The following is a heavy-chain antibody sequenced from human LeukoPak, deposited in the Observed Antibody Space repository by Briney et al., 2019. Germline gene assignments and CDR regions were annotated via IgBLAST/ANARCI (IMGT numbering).Heavy chain of an antibody. J-gene: IGHJ4*02. CDR1: GFTFSDYY. V-gene: IGHV3-11*01. D-gene: IGHD3-3*01. CDR3: AKDVVITIFGVVIKPKGYFDY. CDR2: ISSSDRTT. Sequence: GGSLRLSCAASGFTFSDYYMSWIRQAPGKGLEWISYISSSDRTTYYADSVKGRFTISRDNSKNTLYLQMNSLRAEDTAVYYCAKDVVITIFGVVIKPKGYFDYWGQGTLVTVSS.